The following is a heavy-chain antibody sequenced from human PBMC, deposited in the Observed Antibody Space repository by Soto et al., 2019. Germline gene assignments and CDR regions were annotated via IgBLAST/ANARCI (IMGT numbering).Heavy chain of an antibody. CDR1: GGSISSSNW. V-gene: IGHV4-4*02. CDR3: ARETYGDYVGYFEP. Sequence: SETLSLTCAVSGGSISSSNWWSWVRQPPGKGLEWIGEIYHSGSTNYNPSLKSRVTISVDKSKNQFSLKLSSVTAADTAVYYCARETYGDYVGYFEPWGQGIQVTVSS. J-gene: IGHJ5*02. CDR2: IYHSGST. D-gene: IGHD3-9*01.